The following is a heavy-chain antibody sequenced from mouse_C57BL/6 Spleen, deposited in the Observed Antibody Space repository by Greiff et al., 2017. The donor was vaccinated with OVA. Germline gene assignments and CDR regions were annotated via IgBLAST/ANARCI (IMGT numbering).Heavy chain of an antibody. V-gene: IGHV1-69*01. CDR3: EMIRYAMDY. CDR1: GYTFTSYW. J-gene: IGHJ4*01. Sequence: VQLQQPGAELVMPGASVKLSCKASGYTFTSYWMHWVKQRPGQGLEWIGEIDPSDSYTNYNQKFKGKSTLTVDKSSSTAYMQLSSLTSEDSAVYCCEMIRYAMDYWGQGTSVTVSS. CDR2: IDPSDSYT. D-gene: IGHD2-4*01.